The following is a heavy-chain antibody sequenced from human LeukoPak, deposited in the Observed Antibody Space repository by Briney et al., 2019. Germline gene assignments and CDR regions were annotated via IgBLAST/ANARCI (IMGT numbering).Heavy chain of an antibody. J-gene: IGHJ4*02. V-gene: IGHV3-23*01. Sequence: GGTLGLSCAASGFTFSSYGMSWGRQAPGKGLEWVSGISGSGGFTYYTDSLKGRFTISRDNSKNMLYLQMNSLRVEDTAVYYCAKGHGSTWYDGLYYFDYWGQGTLVTVSS. CDR3: AKGHGSTWYDGLYYFDY. D-gene: IGHD6-13*01. CDR1: GFTFSSYG. CDR2: ISGSGGFT.